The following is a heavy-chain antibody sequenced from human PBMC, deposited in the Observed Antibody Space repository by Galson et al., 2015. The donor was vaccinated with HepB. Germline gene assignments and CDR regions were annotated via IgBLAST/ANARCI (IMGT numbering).Heavy chain of an antibody. V-gene: IGHV3-53*01. J-gene: IGHJ4*02. CDR3: ARGGSGSYSFDY. CDR1: GFTFSSYW. D-gene: IGHD3-10*01. CDR2: IYSGGST. Sequence: SLRLSCAASGFTFSSYWMSWVRQAPGKGLEWVSVIYSGGSTYYADSVKGRFTISRDNSKNTLYLQMNSLRAEDTAVYYCARGGSGSYSFDYWGQGTLVTVSS.